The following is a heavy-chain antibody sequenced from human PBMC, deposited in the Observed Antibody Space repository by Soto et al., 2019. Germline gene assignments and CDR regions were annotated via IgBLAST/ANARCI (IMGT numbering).Heavy chain of an antibody. Sequence: GGSLRLSCASSVFTFSDYYMSWIRQAPGKGLEWVSYISSSGSTIYYADSVKGRFTISRDNAKNSLYLQMNSLRAEDTAVYYCAYGYNIAFNGYWGQGTLVTVSS. CDR1: VFTFSDYY. V-gene: IGHV3-11*01. CDR2: ISSSGSTI. CDR3: AYGYNIAFNGY. J-gene: IGHJ4*02. D-gene: IGHD5-12*01.